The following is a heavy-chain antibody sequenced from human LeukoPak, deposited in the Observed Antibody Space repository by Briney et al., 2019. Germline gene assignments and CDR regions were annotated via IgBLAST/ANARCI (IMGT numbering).Heavy chain of an antibody. V-gene: IGHV4-59*01. CDR2: VHYSGST. CDR3: ARDAEMATITGAFDI. J-gene: IGHJ3*02. Sequence: SETLSLTCIVSGGSISSSYWSWIRQPPGKGLEWIGYVHYSGSTNYNPSLKSRVTISVDTSKNQFSLKLTSVTAADTAVYYCARDAEMATITGAFDIWGQGTMVTVSS. D-gene: IGHD5-24*01. CDR1: GGSISSSY.